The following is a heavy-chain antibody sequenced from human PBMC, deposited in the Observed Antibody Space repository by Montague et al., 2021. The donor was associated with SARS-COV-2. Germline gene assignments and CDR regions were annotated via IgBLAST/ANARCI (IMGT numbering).Heavy chain of an antibody. CDR2: ISSSSSYI. J-gene: IGHJ6*02. CDR1: GFTFSSYS. CDR3: ARDLDIVVVPAAMNYYYYGMDV. D-gene: IGHD2-2*03. Sequence: SLRLSYAASGFTFSSYSMNWVRQAPEKGLEWVSSISSSSSYIYYADSVKGRFTITRDNAKNSLYLQMNSLRAEDTAVYYCARDLDIVVVPAAMNYYYYGMDVWGQGTTVTVSS. V-gene: IGHV3-21*01.